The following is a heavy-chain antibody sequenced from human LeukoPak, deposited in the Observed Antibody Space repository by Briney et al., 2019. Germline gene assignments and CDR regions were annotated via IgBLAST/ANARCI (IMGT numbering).Heavy chain of an antibody. J-gene: IGHJ4*02. D-gene: IGHD6-19*01. V-gene: IGHV3-30*18. Sequence: GRSLRLSCAASGFTFSSYGMHWVRQAPGKGLEWVAVISYDGSNKYYADSVKGRFTISRDNSKNTLYLQMNSLRAEDTAVYYCAKVWQQWLVQEGFDYWGQGTLVTVSS. CDR3: AKVWQQWLVQEGFDY. CDR2: ISYDGSNK. CDR1: GFTFSSYG.